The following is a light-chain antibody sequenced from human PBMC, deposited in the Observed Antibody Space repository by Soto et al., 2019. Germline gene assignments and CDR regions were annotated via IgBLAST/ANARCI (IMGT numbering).Light chain of an antibody. V-gene: IGKV1-5*01. CDR3: APTNIYSLCP. CDR2: DAS. J-gene: IGKJ1*01. CDR1: QSISSW. Sequence: DIQMTQSPSTLSASVGDRVTITCRASQSISSWLAWYQQKPGKAPKLLIYDASSLESGVPSRFSGSGSGTEFTLTISSLQPDDFAIYDTAPTNIYSLCPFGQVT.